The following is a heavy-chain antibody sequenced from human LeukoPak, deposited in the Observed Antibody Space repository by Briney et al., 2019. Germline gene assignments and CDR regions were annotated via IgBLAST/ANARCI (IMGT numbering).Heavy chain of an antibody. Sequence: GASVKVSCKASGGTFSSYAISWVRQAPGQGLEWMGGIISIFGTANYAQKFQGRVTIIADESTSTAYMELSSLRSEDTAVYYCARGVVGATTGAYSFDYWGRGTLVTVSS. V-gene: IGHV1-69*13. CDR3: ARGVVGATTGAYSFDY. D-gene: IGHD1-26*01. CDR1: GGTFSSYA. CDR2: IISIFGTA. J-gene: IGHJ4*02.